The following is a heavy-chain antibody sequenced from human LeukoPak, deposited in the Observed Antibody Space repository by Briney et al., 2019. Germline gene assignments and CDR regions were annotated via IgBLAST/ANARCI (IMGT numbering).Heavy chain of an antibody. Sequence: GSLRLSCAASGFTFSSYAMWWVRQAPGKGLEWFSAISGSGGSTYYADSVKGRFTISRDTSQNTLYLQMNSLRAEDTAVYYCAKALEQGPAAVTTFYWGQGTLVTVSS. CDR2: ISGSGGST. J-gene: IGHJ4*02. CDR3: AKALEQGPAAVTTFY. V-gene: IGHV3-23*01. CDR1: GFTFSSYA. D-gene: IGHD4-17*01.